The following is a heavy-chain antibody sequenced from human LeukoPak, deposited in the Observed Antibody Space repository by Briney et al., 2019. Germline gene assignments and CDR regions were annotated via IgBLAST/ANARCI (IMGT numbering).Heavy chain of an antibody. CDR1: GGSFSGYY. CDR2: INHSGST. D-gene: IGHD5-12*01. CDR3: ARGRHGYSGYDYPYYYYYMDV. V-gene: IGHV4-34*01. Sequence: SETLSPTCAVYGGSFSGYYWSWIRQPPGKGLEWIGEINHSGSTNYNPSLKSRVTISVDTSKNQFSLKLSSVTAADTAVYYCARGRHGYSGYDYPYYYYYMDVWGKGTTVTVSS. J-gene: IGHJ6*03.